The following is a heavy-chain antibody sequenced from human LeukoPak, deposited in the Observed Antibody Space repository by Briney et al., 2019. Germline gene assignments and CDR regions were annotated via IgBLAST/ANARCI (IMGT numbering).Heavy chain of an antibody. Sequence: ASVKVSCKASGYTFTGYYMHWVRQAPGQGLEWMGWINPGSGATNCAQRFHGRVTMTRDTSISTVYMELSRLRSDDTAVYYCARELPYYYGSGSHPDPPYYFDYWGQGTLVTVSS. V-gene: IGHV1-2*02. CDR1: GYTFTGYY. D-gene: IGHD3-10*01. CDR3: ARELPYYYGSGSHPDPPYYFDY. J-gene: IGHJ4*02. CDR2: INPGSGAT.